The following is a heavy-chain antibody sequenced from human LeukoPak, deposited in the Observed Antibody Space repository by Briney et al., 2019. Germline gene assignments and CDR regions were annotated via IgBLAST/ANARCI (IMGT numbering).Heavy chain of an antibody. CDR3: ARSVNHWFDP. D-gene: IGHD2-8*01. J-gene: IGHJ5*02. CDR2: TFYRSKWYN. CDR1: GDSVSSNSAA. V-gene: IGHV6-1*01. Sequence: SQTLSLTCAISGDSVSSNSAAWNWNRQSPSRGLEWLGRTFYRSKWYNDYAVSVKSRITINPDTSKNQFSLQLNSVTREDTAVYYCARSVNHWFDPWGQGTLVTVSS.